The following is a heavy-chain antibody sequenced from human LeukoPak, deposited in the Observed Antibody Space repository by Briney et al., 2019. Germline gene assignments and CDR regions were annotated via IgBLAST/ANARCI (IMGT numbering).Heavy chain of an antibody. J-gene: IGHJ4*02. Sequence: SETLSLTCTISGGSISSSNYYWGWIRQPPGKGLEWIGSIFYSGSTNYNPSLKSRVTISVDTSKNQFSLQLNSVTPEDTAVYYCARGGSGSYYPHFDYWGQGTLVTVSS. CDR1: GGSISSSNYY. CDR2: IFYSGST. V-gene: IGHV4-39*07. D-gene: IGHD1-26*01. CDR3: ARGGSGSYYPHFDY.